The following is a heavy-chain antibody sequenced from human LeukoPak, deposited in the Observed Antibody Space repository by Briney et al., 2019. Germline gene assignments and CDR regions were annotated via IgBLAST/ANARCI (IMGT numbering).Heavy chain of an antibody. CDR3: AMSGNDPQVEMATTKSNWFDP. CDR1: GYTFTSYD. J-gene: IGHJ5*02. V-gene: IGHV1-69*06. Sequence: SVKVSCKASGYTFTSYDINWVRQAPGQGLEWMGGIIPIFGTANYAQKFQGRVTITADKSTSTAYMELSSLRSEDTAVYYCAMSGNDPQVEMATTKSNWFDPWGQGTLVTVSS. D-gene: IGHD5-24*01. CDR2: IIPIFGTA.